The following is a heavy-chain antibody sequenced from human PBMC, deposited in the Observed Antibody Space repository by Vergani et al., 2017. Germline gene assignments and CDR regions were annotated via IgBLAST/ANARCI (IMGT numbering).Heavy chain of an antibody. CDR2: ISGSGGST. Sequence: EVQLLESGGGLVQPGGSLRLSCAASGLTFSDYAMSWVRQAPGKGLEWVSAISGSGGSTYYADSVKGRLTIFRDNSKNKMFLQMDSLRAEDTAVYYCAKVVQWLVKGVVSDYWGQGTLVTVSS. J-gene: IGHJ4*02. CDR3: AKVVQWLVKGVVSDY. V-gene: IGHV3-23*01. D-gene: IGHD6-19*01. CDR1: GLTFSDYA.